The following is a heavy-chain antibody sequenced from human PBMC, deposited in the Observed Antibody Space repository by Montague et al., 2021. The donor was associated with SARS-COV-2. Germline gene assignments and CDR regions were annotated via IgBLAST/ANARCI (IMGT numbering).Heavy chain of an antibody. Sequence: SETLSLTCTVSGGSISSYYWSWIRQSPGKGLEWIGYIYYSGSTNYNPPLKSRVTISVDTSRNQFSLKPSSVTAADTAVYYCARGFDYWGQGTLVTVSS. CDR2: IYYSGST. J-gene: IGHJ4*02. V-gene: IGHV4-59*01. CDR1: GGSISSYY. CDR3: ARGFDY.